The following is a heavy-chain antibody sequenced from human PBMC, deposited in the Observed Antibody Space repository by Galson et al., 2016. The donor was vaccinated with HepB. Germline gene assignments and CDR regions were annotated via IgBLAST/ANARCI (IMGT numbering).Heavy chain of an antibody. Sequence: SLRLSCAASGFTFSSYSMNWVRQAPGKGLEWVSSITSSSSYIYYADSVQGRFTISRDNSKNTVFLQMNSLRTEDTAVYYCAKAGYHDANSYYHYFDYWGQGTRVTVSS. CDR1: GFTFSSYS. V-gene: IGHV3-21*01. D-gene: IGHD3-10*01. CDR2: ITSSSSYI. CDR3: AKAGYHDANSYYHYFDY. J-gene: IGHJ4*02.